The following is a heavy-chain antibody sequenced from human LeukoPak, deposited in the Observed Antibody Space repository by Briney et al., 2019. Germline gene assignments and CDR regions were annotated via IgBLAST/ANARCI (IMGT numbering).Heavy chain of an antibody. V-gene: IGHV4-34*01. D-gene: IGHD3-22*01. CDR1: AASFGGFY. CDR3: ARARTNYYDSSGYYLPYFDY. CDR2: INHSVST. J-gene: IGHJ4*02. Sequence: SQTLSLTWAVDAASFGGFYWSWIRQPQGKGLEWIGSINHSVSTNYNPSLKAEVTISVDTSKNQFTLKLSSVTAADTAVYYCARARTNYYDSSGYYLPYFDYWGQGTLVTVSS.